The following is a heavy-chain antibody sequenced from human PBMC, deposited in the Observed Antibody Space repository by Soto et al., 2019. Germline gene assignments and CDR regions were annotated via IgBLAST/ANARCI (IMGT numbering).Heavy chain of an antibody. CDR1: GGSFSGYY. CDR3: ARESHDILTGPPWVWYFDL. V-gene: IGHV4-34*01. J-gene: IGHJ2*01. D-gene: IGHD3-9*01. CDR2: INDRGSI. Sequence: QVQLQQWGAGPLRPLETLSLTCGVSGGSFSGYYWAWIRQSPGKGLEWIGEINDRGSINYNPSMKSRVSISVATSKTHYYLNLGSVTAADTAVYYCARESHDILTGPPWVWYFDLWGRGTLVTVSS.